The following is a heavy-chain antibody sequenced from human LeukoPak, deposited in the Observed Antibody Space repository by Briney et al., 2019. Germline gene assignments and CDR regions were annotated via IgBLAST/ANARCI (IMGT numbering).Heavy chain of an antibody. CDR3: ARQKAAFLDY. CDR1: GGSFSGYY. J-gene: IGHJ4*02. CDR2: INHSGST. D-gene: IGHD2-15*01. Sequence: SETLSLTCAVYGGSFSGYYWSWIRQPPGKGLEWIGEINHSGSTNYNPSLKSRVTISVDTSKNQFSLKLSSVTAADTAVYYCARQKAAFLDYWGQGPLVTVSS. V-gene: IGHV4-34*01.